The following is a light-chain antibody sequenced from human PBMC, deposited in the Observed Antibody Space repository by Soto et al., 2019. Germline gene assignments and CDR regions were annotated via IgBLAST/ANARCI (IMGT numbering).Light chain of an antibody. CDR2: DAS. CDR3: QRYNSYRT. J-gene: IGKJ1*01. V-gene: IGKV1-5*01. CDR1: QRISSW. Sequence: DIHMPQTPFTVSSSKGDRVTITSRASQRISSWLAWYQPDPVKARRLLIYDASSLERGVPSRFSGRGSGTEFPLTISTLQPDDFATYYCQRYNSYRTFGQGTKV.